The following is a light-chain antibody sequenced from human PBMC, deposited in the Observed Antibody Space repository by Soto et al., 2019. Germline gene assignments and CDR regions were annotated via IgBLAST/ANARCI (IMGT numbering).Light chain of an antibody. CDR3: SSYTSSSTLV. CDR1: SSDVGGYNY. J-gene: IGLJ1*01. CDR2: EVS. V-gene: IGLV2-14*01. Sequence: QSVLTQPASVSGSPGQSITISCTGTSSDVGGYNYVSWYQQHPGKAPKLMIYEVSNRPSGVSNRFSGSKSGNTASLTISGLQAEEEADYYCSSYTSSSTLVCGTGTKVTLL.